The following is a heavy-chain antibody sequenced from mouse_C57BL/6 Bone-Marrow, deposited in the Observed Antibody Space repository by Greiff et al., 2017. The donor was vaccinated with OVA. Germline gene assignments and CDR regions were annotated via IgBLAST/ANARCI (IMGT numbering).Heavy chain of an antibody. CDR3: ARIGGSSSYYFDD. Sequence: QVQLQQSGPGLVQPSQSLSITCTVSGFSLTGYGVHWVRQSPGKGLEWLAVIWSGGSTDYNADFISSLSISKDNSNSQVFFKMNSLQADDTAIYYCARIGGSSSYYFDDWGKGTTLTVSS. J-gene: IGHJ2*01. CDR2: IWSGGST. CDR1: GFSLTGYG. D-gene: IGHD1-1*01. V-gene: IGHV2-2*01.